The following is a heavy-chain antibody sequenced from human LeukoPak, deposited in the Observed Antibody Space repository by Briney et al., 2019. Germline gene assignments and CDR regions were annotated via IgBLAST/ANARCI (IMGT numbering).Heavy chain of an antibody. CDR2: ISSSGDNI. CDR1: GFLFSSDE. V-gene: IGHV3-48*03. J-gene: IGHJ4*02. Sequence: SGGSVRLSCAACGFLFSSDEMTWVRQARGKALESVSFISSSGDNILYADSVKGRFTIYRDNGKNALYLQMNSLRAEDTAVYYCTKERGSYWGQGTLVTVSS. CDR3: TKERGSY.